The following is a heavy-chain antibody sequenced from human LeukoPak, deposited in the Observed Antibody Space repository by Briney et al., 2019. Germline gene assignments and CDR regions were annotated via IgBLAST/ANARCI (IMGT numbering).Heavy chain of an antibody. Sequence: PGGSLRLSCAASGFTFSSYEMDWVRQAPGKGLEWVSYISSSGSTIYYAGSVKGRFTISRDNAKNSLYLQMNSLRAEDTAVYYCAREERWFGELFTWFDPWGQGTLVTVSS. CDR2: ISSSGSTI. CDR1: GFTFSSYE. D-gene: IGHD3-10*01. V-gene: IGHV3-48*03. CDR3: AREERWFGELFTWFDP. J-gene: IGHJ5*02.